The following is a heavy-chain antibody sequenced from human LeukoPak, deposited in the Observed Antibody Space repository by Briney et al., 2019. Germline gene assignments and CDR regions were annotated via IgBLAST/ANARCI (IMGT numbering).Heavy chain of an antibody. D-gene: IGHD4-17*01. CDR2: ISTDGGST. V-gene: IGHV3-64D*06. J-gene: IGHJ4*02. Sequence: QAGGSLRLSCSASAFTFSNYPMHCVRQAPGKGLEYVSSISTDGGSTYYTDSVKGRFTISRDNSKNTLYLQMSSVRGEDTAVYYCVKRGRQGDYAYDYWGQGTLVTVSS. CDR3: VKRGRQGDYAYDY. CDR1: AFTFSNYP.